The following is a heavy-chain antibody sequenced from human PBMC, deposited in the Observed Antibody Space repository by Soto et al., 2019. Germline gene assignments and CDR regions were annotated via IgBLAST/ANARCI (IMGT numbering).Heavy chain of an antibody. Sequence: SLSLTWTVSGDSVSSGGHYWSWIRQHRGKGLEWIGHIYDSVNTYYSPSLRSRVTISADMSKNQFSLNLRSVTAADTALYYCARVYHRGYFSILTDYWGQGTLVTVSS. CDR2: IYDSVNT. V-gene: IGHV4-31*02. CDR1: GDSVSSGGHY. J-gene: IGHJ4*02. D-gene: IGHD3-9*01. CDR3: ARVYHRGYFSILTDY.